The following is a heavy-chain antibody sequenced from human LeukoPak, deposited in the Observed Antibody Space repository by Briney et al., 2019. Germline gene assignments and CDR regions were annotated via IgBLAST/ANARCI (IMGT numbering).Heavy chain of an antibody. V-gene: IGHV3-30-3*01. CDR1: GFTFSSYA. J-gene: IGHJ6*03. Sequence: PGRSLRLSCAASGFTFSSYAMHWVRQAPGKGLEWVAVISYDGSNKYYADSVKGRFTISRDNSKNTLYLQMNSLRAEDTAVYYCARGGPVRYCSSTSCPKGEGYYYMDVWGKGTTVTVSS. D-gene: IGHD2-2*01. CDR3: ARGGPVRYCSSTSCPKGEGYYYMDV. CDR2: ISYDGSNK.